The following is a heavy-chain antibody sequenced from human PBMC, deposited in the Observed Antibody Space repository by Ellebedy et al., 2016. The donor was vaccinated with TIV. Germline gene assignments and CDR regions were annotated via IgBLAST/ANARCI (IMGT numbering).Heavy chain of an antibody. CDR3: AGVGEVTRAYYYYAMDV. CDR1: GFTFSSYG. D-gene: IGHD4-17*01. V-gene: IGHV3-30*12. J-gene: IGHJ6*02. CDR2: MSDDGTSR. Sequence: GGSLRLXCAASGFTFSSYGMHWVRRAPGKGLEWVAFMSDDGTSRYYADSLRGRCTVTRDDSKNTVFLQLNSLRAEDTAVYYCAGVGEVTRAYYYYAMDVWGQGTTVTVSS.